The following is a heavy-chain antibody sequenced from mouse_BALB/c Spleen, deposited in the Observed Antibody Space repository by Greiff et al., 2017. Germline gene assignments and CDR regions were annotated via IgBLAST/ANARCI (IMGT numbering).Heavy chain of an antibody. D-gene: IGHD1-1*01. J-gene: IGHJ3*01. Sequence: EVKLVESGGDLVKPGGSLKLSCAASGFTFSSFRMHWVRQAPEKGLEWVAYISSGSSTIYYADTVKGRFTISRDNPKNTLFLQMTSLRSEDTAMYYCAREGYYGSSYEAWFAYWGQGTLVTVSA. CDR1: GFTFSSFR. CDR2: ISSGSSTI. V-gene: IGHV5-17*02. CDR3: AREGYYGSSYEAWFAY.